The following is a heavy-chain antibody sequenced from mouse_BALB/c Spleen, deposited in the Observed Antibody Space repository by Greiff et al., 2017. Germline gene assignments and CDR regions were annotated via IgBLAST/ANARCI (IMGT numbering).Heavy chain of an antibody. CDR3: ARDQGEYYGYDSMDY. V-gene: IGHV2-9*02. D-gene: IGHD1-2*01. CDR1: GFSLTSYG. Sequence: VKLVESGPGLVAPSQSLSITCTVSGFSLTSYGVHWVRQPPGKGLEWLGVIWAGGSTNYNSALMSRLSISKDNSKSQVFLKMNSLQTDDTAMYYCARDQGEYYGYDSMDYWGQGTSVTVSA. CDR2: IWAGGST. J-gene: IGHJ4*01.